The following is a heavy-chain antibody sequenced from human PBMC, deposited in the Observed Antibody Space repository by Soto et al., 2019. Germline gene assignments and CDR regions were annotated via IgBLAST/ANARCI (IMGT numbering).Heavy chain of an antibody. V-gene: IGHV3-9*01. CDR2: VSWNSGAK. D-gene: IGHD2-21*02. Sequence: GGPLRLSCVVSGLPLDYCVMNSVRQRAGKGLEWVSSVSWNSGAKPYADSVKGRFAISRDSAKKSVYLQMNSLRPDDTAFYYCAKGVATAVPALDYWGQGTLVTVSS. CDR3: AKGVATAVPALDY. J-gene: IGHJ4*02. CDR1: GLPLDYCV.